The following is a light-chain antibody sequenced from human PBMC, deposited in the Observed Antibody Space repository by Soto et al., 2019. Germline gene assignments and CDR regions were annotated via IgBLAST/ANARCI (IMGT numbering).Light chain of an antibody. CDR2: AAS. CDR1: QSIKRN. CDR3: QQYTYWPLT. J-gene: IGKJ4*01. Sequence: EIVMTQSPATLSVSPGEGATLFCRASQSIKRNLAWFQQKPGQAPRLLMSAASTRATGIPARFSGSGSGTEFTLTIASLQSEDFAVYYCQQYTYWPLTFXGGTKVDIK. V-gene: IGKV3D-15*01.